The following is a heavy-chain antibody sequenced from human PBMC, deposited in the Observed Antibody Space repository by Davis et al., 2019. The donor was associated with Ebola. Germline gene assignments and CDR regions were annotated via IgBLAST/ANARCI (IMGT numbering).Heavy chain of an antibody. J-gene: IGHJ6*02. Sequence: ASVKVSCKASGYTFTSYYMHWVRQAPGQGLEWMGIINPSGGSTSYAQKFQGRVTMTRDTSTSTAYMELRSLRSDDTAVYYCARDTGWSIVGAQAGYYYYYGMDVWGQGTTVTVSS. CDR2: INPSGGST. D-gene: IGHD1-26*01. CDR1: GYTFTSYY. CDR3: ARDTGWSIVGAQAGYYYYYGMDV. V-gene: IGHV1-46*01.